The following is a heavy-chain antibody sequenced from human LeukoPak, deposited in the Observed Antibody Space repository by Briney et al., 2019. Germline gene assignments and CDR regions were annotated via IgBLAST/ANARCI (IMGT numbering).Heavy chain of an antibody. Sequence: GGSLRLSCAASGFTFSSYGMHWVRQAPGKGLEGVAFIRYDGSNKYYADSVKGRFTISRDNSKNTLYLQMNSLRAEDTAVYYCASGAMVRGVIMGDYWGQGTLVTVSS. CDR2: IRYDGSNK. CDR1: GFTFSSYG. CDR3: ASGAMVRGVIMGDY. J-gene: IGHJ4*02. V-gene: IGHV3-30*02. D-gene: IGHD3-10*01.